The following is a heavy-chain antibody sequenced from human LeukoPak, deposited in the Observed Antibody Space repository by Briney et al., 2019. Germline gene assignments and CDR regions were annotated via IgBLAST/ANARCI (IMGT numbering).Heavy chain of an antibody. J-gene: IGHJ4*02. D-gene: IGHD6-19*01. CDR1: GFTFSNYG. CDR3: ARESITVAGMIDY. Sequence: GSLRLSCAASGFTFSNYGMHWVRQAPGKGLEWVSYISSSTSTIYYAGSVKGRFTISRDNAKNSLYLQMNSLRDEDTAVYYCARESITVAGMIDYWGQGTLVTVSS. CDR2: ISSSTSTI. V-gene: IGHV3-48*02.